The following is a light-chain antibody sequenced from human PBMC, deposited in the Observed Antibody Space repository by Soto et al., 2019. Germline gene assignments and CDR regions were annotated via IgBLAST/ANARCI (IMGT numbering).Light chain of an antibody. CDR3: QQSYSTPWT. Sequence: IQGTQSKSYLFASVGDGDTITCRASQSISSYLNWYQQKPGKAPKLLIYAASSLQSGVRSRFSGSGSGTDCTLTISSLQPEDCATYYWQQSYSTPWTFGQGTKLE. V-gene: IGKV1-39*01. CDR1: QSISSY. J-gene: IGKJ1*01. CDR2: AAS.